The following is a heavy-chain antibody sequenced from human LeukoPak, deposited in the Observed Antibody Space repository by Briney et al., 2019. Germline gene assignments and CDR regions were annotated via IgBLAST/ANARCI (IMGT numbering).Heavy chain of an antibody. CDR2: ISGSGGST. CDR1: GFTFSSFA. J-gene: IGHJ4*02. CDR3: AKDHDIVATTFDY. Sequence: GGSLSLSCVASGFTFSSFAMSWVRQAPGKGLEWVSAISGSGGSTHYADSVKGRSTISRDNSKNTLYLQMNSLRAEDTAVYYCAKDHDIVATTFDYWGQGTLVTVSS. D-gene: IGHD5-12*01. V-gene: IGHV3-23*01.